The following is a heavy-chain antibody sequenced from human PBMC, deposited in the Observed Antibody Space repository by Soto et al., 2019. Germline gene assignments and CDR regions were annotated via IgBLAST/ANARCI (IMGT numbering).Heavy chain of an antibody. Sequence: PGGSLRLSCAASGFTFSRHNMNWVRQAPGKGLEWVSAISGSGGSTYYADSVKGRFTISRDNSKSTLYLQMNSLRAEDTALYYCAKGRSYYYYYGVDVWGQGTTVTVSS. V-gene: IGHV3-23*01. J-gene: IGHJ6*02. CDR2: ISGSGGST. CDR3: AKGRSYYYYYGVDV. CDR1: GFTFSRHN.